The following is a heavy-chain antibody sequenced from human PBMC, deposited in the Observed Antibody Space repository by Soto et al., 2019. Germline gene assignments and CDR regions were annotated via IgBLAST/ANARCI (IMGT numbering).Heavy chain of an antibody. D-gene: IGHD3-10*01. J-gene: IGHJ6*02. CDR2: IIPIFGTA. Sequence: VKVSCKASGGTFSSYAISWVRQAPGQGLEWMGGIIPIFGTANYAQKFQGRVTITADKSTSTAYMELSSLRSEDTAVYYCARDPGLFGGVDVWGQGTTVTVSS. CDR3: ARDPGLFGGVDV. CDR1: GGTFSSYA. V-gene: IGHV1-69*06.